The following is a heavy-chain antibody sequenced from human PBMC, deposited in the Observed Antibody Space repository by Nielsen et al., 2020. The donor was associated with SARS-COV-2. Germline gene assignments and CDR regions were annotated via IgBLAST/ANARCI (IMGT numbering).Heavy chain of an antibody. CDR1: GFTFSSYA. Sequence: GESLKISCAASGFTFSSYAMSWVRQAPGKGLEWVSAISGSGGSTYYADSVKGRFTISRDNSKNTLYLQMNSLRAEDTALYHCVVIAAAEQIFDYWGQGTLVTVSS. CDR2: ISGSGGST. D-gene: IGHD6-13*01. V-gene: IGHV3-23*01. J-gene: IGHJ4*02. CDR3: VVIAAAEQIFDY.